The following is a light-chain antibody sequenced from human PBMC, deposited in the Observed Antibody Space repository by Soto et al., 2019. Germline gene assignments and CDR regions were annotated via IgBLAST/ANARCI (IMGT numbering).Light chain of an antibody. J-gene: IGKJ2*01. V-gene: IGKV3-15*01. Sequence: VMTHAPATLSLSPGEIATLSCRASQSVSNNYLAWYQQKPVQAPRLLIYGASTRATGIPPRFSGGGSGTEFTVTISSLQSEDFAIYYCQQYDIWPPYTFGQGTKVDIK. CDR3: QQYDIWPPYT. CDR1: QSVSNN. CDR2: GAS.